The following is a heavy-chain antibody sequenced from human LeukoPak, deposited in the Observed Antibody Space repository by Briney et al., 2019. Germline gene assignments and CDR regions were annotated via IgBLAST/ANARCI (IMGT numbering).Heavy chain of an antibody. CDR3: AKEGAHWVIFSSDY. D-gene: IGHD2-21*01. Sequence: GGSLRLSCAASGFTLSSYAMSWVRQAPGKGLEWVSGISGSGGSTYYADSVKGRFTISRDSSKNTLYLQMNYMRAEDTAVYYCAKEGAHWVIFSSDYWGQGTLVTVSS. V-gene: IGHV3-23*01. CDR2: ISGSGGST. CDR1: GFTLSSYA. J-gene: IGHJ4*02.